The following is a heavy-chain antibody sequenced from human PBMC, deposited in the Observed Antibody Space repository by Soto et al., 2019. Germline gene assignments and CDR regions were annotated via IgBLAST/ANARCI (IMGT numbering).Heavy chain of an antibody. Sequence: DVQLLESGGGLVQPGGSLRLSCAASGFTFRSYAMSWVRQAPGKGLEWVSAISGSGGSTYYADSVKGRFTISRDNSKNTLYLQMNSLRAEDTAVYYCAKFRHSSGWVNWFDPWGQGTLVTGSS. CDR3: AKFRHSSGWVNWFDP. V-gene: IGHV3-23*01. CDR2: ISGSGGST. CDR1: GFTFRSYA. D-gene: IGHD6-19*01. J-gene: IGHJ5*02.